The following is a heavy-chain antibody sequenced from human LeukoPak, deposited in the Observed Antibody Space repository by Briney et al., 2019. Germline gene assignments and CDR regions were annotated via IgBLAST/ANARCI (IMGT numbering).Heavy chain of an antibody. CDR3: AIDERSSLRYYYYYMDV. J-gene: IGHJ6*03. D-gene: IGHD6-13*01. CDR2: IYYSGST. Sequence: PSETLSLTCTVSGGSISSYYRSWIRQPPGKGLEWIGYIYYSGSTNYNPSLKSRVTISVDTSKNQFSLKLSSVTAADTAVYYCAIDERSSLRYYYYYMDVWGKGTTVTVSS. CDR1: GGSISSYY. V-gene: IGHV4-59*12.